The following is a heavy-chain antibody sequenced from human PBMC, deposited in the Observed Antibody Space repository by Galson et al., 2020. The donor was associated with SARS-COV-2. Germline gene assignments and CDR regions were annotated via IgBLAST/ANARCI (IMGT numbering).Heavy chain of an antibody. D-gene: IGHD3-10*01. V-gene: IGHV5-10-1*01. Sequence: GESLKISCKGSGYSFTSYWISWVRQMPGNGLEWMGRIDPSDSYTNYRPSFQGHVTISADKSISTAYLQWSSLKASDTAMYYCARFINEFGELFGFDYWGQGTLVTVSS. CDR2: IDPSDSYT. J-gene: IGHJ4*02. CDR3: ARFINEFGELFGFDY. CDR1: GYSFTSYW.